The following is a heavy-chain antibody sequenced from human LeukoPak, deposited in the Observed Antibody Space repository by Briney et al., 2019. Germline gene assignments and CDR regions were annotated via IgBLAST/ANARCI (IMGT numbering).Heavy chain of an antibody. J-gene: IGHJ6*02. Sequence: ASVKVSCKASGGTFSSYAISWVRQAPGQGLEWMGRIIPILGIANYAQKFQGRVTITADKSTSTAYMELSSLRSEDTAVYYCARNTGYSYGYSTPLLDYYYYGMDVWGQGTTVTVSS. CDR2: IIPILGIA. D-gene: IGHD5-18*01. CDR3: ARNTGYSYGYSTPLLDYYYYGMDV. CDR1: GGTFSSYA. V-gene: IGHV1-69*04.